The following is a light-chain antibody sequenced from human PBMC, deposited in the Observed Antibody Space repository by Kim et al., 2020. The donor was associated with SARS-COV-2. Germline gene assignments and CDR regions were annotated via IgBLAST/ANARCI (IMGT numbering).Light chain of an antibody. CDR1: SANIGNYY. Sequence: GQKVTIACSGGSANIGNYYVYWFQQPPGAAPRLLIYDTNKRPSGIPDRFSGSQSGTSGTLRISGLQTGDEADYYCATWDTSLNVGLFGGGTQLTVL. V-gene: IGLV1-51*01. CDR2: DTN. CDR3: ATWDTSLNVGL. J-gene: IGLJ2*01.